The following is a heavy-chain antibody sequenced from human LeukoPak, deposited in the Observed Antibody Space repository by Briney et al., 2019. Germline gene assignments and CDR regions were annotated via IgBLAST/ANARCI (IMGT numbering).Heavy chain of an antibody. V-gene: IGHV3-30*02. Sequence: PGGSLRLSCAASGFTFSSYGMHRVRQAPGKGLEWVAFIRYDGSNKYYADSVKGRFTISRDNSKNTLYLQMNSLRAEDTAVYYCAKKATVTPYYYYYMDVWGKGTTVTVSS. CDR3: AKKATVTPYYYYYMDV. J-gene: IGHJ6*03. CDR1: GFTFSSYG. D-gene: IGHD4-11*01. CDR2: IRYDGSNK.